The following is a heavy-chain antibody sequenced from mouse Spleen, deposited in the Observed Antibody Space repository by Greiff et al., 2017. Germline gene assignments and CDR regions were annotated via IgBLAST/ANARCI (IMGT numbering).Heavy chain of an antibody. CDR3: ASLPNWNYAMDY. Sequence: EVQLVESGGGLVKPGGSLKLSCAASGFTFSDYGMHWVRQAPEKGLEWVAYISSGSSTIYYADTVKGRFTISRDNAKNTLFLQMTSLRSEDTAMYYCASLPNWNYAMDYWGQGTSVTVSS. CDR1: GFTFSDYG. J-gene: IGHJ4*01. V-gene: IGHV5-17*01. D-gene: IGHD4-1*01. CDR2: ISSGSSTI.